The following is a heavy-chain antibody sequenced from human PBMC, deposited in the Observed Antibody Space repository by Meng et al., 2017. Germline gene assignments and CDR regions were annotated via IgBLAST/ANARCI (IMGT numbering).Heavy chain of an antibody. J-gene: IGHJ6*02. CDR3: AKATRVYDFWSGYYPEDYYYYGMDV. CDR1: GFTFSSYA. D-gene: IGHD3-3*01. Sequence: LSLTCAASGFTFSSYAMSWVRQAPGKGLEWVSAISGSGGSTYYADSVKGRFTISRDNSKNTLYLQMNSLRAEDTAVYYCAKATRVYDFWSGYYPEDYYYYGMDVWGQGTTVTVSS. CDR2: ISGSGGST. V-gene: IGHV3-23*01.